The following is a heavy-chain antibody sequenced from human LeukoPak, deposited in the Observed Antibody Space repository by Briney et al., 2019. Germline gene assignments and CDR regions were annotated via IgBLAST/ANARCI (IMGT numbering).Heavy chain of an antibody. CDR1: GYTFTDYY. CDR2: VDPEDGET. V-gene: IGHV1-69-2*01. Sequence: GASVKVSCKASGYTFTDYYMHWVQQAPGKGLEWMGRVDPEDGETIYAEKFQGRVTITADTSTSTAYMELRSLRSDDTAVYYCARGPMTTLVDYWGQGTLVTVSS. D-gene: IGHD4-11*01. J-gene: IGHJ4*02. CDR3: ARGPMTTLVDY.